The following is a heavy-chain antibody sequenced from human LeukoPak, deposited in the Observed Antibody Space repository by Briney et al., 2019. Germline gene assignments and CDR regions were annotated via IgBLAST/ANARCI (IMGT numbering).Heavy chain of an antibody. CDR3: ARVKLSGGSPTRGLFDP. CDR1: GFIFSNYA. D-gene: IGHD1-26*01. CDR2: FSGSGGST. V-gene: IGHV3-23*01. Sequence: PGGSLRLSCAASGFIFSNYAMSWVRPAPGKGLQWVSAFSGSGGSTYYADSVKGRFTISRDNSRNTLYLQMNSLRAEDTAVYYCARVKLSGGSPTRGLFDPWGQGTLVTVSS. J-gene: IGHJ5*02.